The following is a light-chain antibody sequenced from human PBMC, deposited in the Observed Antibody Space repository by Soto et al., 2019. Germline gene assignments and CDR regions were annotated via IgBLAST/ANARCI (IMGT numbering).Light chain of an antibody. CDR3: QQYVSSGT. CDR2: GAS. J-gene: IGKJ1*01. Sequence: ESVWTQSPGTLSLSPGERATLSCRASQSVSNNYLAWYQQKPGQAPRLLIYGASNRATGIPDRFSGSGSGTDFNLTISRLEPDDFAVYYCQQYVSSGTFGQGTKVAIK. CDR1: QSVSNNY. V-gene: IGKV3-20*01.